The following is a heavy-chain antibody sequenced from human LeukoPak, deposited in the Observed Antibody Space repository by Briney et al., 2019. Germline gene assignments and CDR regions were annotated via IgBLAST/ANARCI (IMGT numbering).Heavy chain of an antibody. CDR3: ARALSVSSGTCYDY. J-gene: IGHJ4*02. CDR1: GGTFSSYA. V-gene: IGHV1-69*05. D-gene: IGHD2-15*01. CDR2: IIPIFGTA. Sequence: SVKVSCKASGGTFSSYAISWVRQAPGQGLEWMGGIIPIFGTANYAQKFQGRVTLTTDTSTSTASMELRSLRSDDTAMYYCARALSVSSGTCYDYWGQGTLVTVSS.